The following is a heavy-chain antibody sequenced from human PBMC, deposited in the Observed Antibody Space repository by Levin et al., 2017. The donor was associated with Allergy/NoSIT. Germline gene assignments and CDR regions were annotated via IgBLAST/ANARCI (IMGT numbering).Heavy chain of an antibody. V-gene: IGHV4-34*01. CDR1: GGSFSDYY. J-gene: IGHJ3*02. D-gene: IGHD2-15*01. CDR2: INHSGST. CDR3: ARGYIVVVVSAPDAFDI. Sequence: SQTLSLTCAVYGGSFSDYYWNWIRQPPGKGLEWIAEINHSGSTNYNPSLKSRVTISVDTSKNQFSLKLSSVTAANTAVYYCARGYIVVVVSAPDAFDIWGQGTLVTVSS.